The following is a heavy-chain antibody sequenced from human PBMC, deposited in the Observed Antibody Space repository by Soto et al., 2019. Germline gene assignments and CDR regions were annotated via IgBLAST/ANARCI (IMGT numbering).Heavy chain of an antibody. V-gene: IGHV2-70*01. Sequence: GPTLMNPTQTLTQTCTFSGSSLSKSGMCVSWIRQPPGKALEWLALIDWDDDKYYSTSLKTRLTISKDTSKNQVVLTMTNMDPVDTATYYCARISAYYGSGSYYNLHFDYWGQGTLVTVSS. J-gene: IGHJ4*02. D-gene: IGHD3-10*01. CDR2: IDWDDDK. CDR1: GSSLSKSGMC. CDR3: ARISAYYGSGSYYNLHFDY.